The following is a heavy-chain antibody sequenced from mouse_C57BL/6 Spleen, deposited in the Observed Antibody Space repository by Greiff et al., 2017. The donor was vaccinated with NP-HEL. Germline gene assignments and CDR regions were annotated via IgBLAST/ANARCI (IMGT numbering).Heavy chain of an antibody. CDR1: GYAFSSSW. CDR3: ARWGYGSSHWYFDV. J-gene: IGHJ1*03. Sequence: VQLQQSGPELVKPGASVKISCKASGYAFSSSWMNWVKQRPGKGLEWIGRIYPGDGYTNYNGKFKGKATLTADKSSSTAYMQLSSLTSEDSAVYFCARWGYGSSHWYFDVWGTGTTVTVSS. V-gene: IGHV1-82*01. CDR2: IYPGDGYT. D-gene: IGHD1-1*01.